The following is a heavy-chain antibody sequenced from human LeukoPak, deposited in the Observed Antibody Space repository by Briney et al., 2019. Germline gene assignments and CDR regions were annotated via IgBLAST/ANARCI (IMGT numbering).Heavy chain of an antibody. J-gene: IGHJ4*02. CDR1: GYSFTSYW. D-gene: IGHD3-10*01. CDR2: ISAYNGNT. Sequence: GESLKISCKGSGYSFTSYWIGWVRQAPGQGLEWMGWISAYNGNTNYAQKLQGRVTMTTDTSTSTAYMELRSLRSDDTAVYYCARGSGIVYYYGSGLPQFDYWGQGTLVTVSS. V-gene: IGHV1-18*04. CDR3: ARGSGIVYYYGSGLPQFDY.